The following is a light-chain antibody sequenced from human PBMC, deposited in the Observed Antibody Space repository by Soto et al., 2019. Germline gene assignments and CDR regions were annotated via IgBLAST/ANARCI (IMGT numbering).Light chain of an antibody. CDR1: SSNIGAGYD. CDR2: DNN. Sequence: QSVLTQPPSVSGAPGQRVTISCTGSSSNIGAGYDVHWYQQLPGTAPKLLIYDNNNRPSGVPDRFSGSKSGTSASLAVTGLQAEDEGDYYCQSYHSSLSGSGVFGGGTKVTVL. V-gene: IGLV1-40*01. J-gene: IGLJ2*01. CDR3: QSYHSSLSGSGV.